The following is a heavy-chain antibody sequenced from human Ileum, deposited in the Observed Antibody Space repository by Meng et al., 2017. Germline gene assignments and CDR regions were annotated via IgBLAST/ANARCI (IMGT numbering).Heavy chain of an antibody. CDR1: GFTFDDYG. CDR2: ISWNSRST. V-gene: IGHV3-9*01. Sequence: EVQRVGSGGGLGQPGRSLRLSCAASGFTFDDYGMHWVRQASGKGLEWVSGISWNSRSTGYADSVKGRFTISRDNAKKSLYLEMNSLRAEDTALYYCAKDTGSSWYGEFEYWGQGTLVTVSS. CDR3: AKDTGSSWYGEFEY. J-gene: IGHJ4*02. D-gene: IGHD6-13*01.